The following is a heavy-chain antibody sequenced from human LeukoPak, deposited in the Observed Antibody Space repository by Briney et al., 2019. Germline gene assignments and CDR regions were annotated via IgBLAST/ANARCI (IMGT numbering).Heavy chain of an antibody. D-gene: IGHD1-26*01. CDR2: IRNSDGST. CDR3: AKGSSIVGERD. J-gene: IGHJ4*02. Sequence: GGSLRLSCAASGFIFSSYAMTWVRQAPGKGLEWVSSIRNSDGSTYYADSVKGRFTISRDNSKNTLYLQMNSLRAEDTAVYYCAKGSSIVGERDWGQGTLVSVSS. V-gene: IGHV3-23*01. CDR1: GFIFSSYA.